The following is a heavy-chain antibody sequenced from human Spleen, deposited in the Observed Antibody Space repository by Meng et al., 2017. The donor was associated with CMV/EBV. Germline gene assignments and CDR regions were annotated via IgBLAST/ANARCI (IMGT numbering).Heavy chain of an antibody. CDR1: GFNFRTYA. V-gene: IGHV3-30*19. Sequence: GESLKISCAASGFNFRTYAMHWVRQAPGKGLEWVAVISYDGSNYYYADSVKGRFTISRDNSKNTLYLQMNSLRAEDTAVYYCARSDYDFWSGSRGYYYGMDVWGQGTTVTVSS. CDR3: ARSDYDFWSGSRGYYYGMDV. D-gene: IGHD3-3*01. J-gene: IGHJ6*02. CDR2: ISYDGSNY.